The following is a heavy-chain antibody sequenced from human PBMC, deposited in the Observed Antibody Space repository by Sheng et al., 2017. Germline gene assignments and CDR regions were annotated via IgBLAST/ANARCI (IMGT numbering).Heavy chain of an antibody. CDR3: ARESSPHLYYGLGFDP. V-gene: IGHV1-69*08. Sequence: QVQLVQSGAEVKKPGSSVKVSCKASGGTFSSYTISWVRQAPGQGLEWMGRIIPILGIANYAQKFQGRVTITADKSTSTAYMELSSLRSEDTAVYYCARESSPHLYYGLGFDPWGQGTLVTVSS. D-gene: IGHD3-10*01. J-gene: IGHJ5*02. CDR2: IIPILGIA. CDR1: GGTFSSYT.